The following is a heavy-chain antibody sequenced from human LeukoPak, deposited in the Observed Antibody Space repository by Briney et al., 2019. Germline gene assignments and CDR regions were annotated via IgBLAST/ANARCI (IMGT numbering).Heavy chain of an antibody. CDR2: IYHSGST. Sequence: PSQTLSLTCAVSGGSISSGGYSWSWIRQPPGKGLEWIGYIYHSGSTYYNPSLKSRVTISVDRSKNQFSLKLSSVTAADTAVYYCAREHSSLYYFDYWGQGTLVTVSS. CDR1: GGSISSGGYS. J-gene: IGHJ4*02. V-gene: IGHV4-30-2*01. CDR3: AREHSSLYYFDY. D-gene: IGHD3-22*01.